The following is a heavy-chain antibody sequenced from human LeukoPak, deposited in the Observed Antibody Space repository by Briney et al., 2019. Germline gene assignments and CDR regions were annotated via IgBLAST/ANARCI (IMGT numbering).Heavy chain of an antibody. D-gene: IGHD3-10*01. Sequence: GGSLRLSCAASGFTFSSYWMHWVRQAPGKGLVWVSRINTDGSSTSYADSVKGRFTISRDNSKNTLYLQMNSLRAEDTAVYYCARDIGSGSFDYWGQGTLVTVSS. J-gene: IGHJ4*02. CDR2: INTDGSST. CDR3: ARDIGSGSFDY. CDR1: GFTFSSYW. V-gene: IGHV3-74*01.